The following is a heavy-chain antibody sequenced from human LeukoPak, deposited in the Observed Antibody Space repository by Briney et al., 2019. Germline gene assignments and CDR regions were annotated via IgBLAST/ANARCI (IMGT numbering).Heavy chain of an antibody. CDR2: IYSSGNT. V-gene: IGHV4-39*01. Sequence: SETLSLTCTVSGGSISTTNYYWGWIRQPPGRDLEWIGSIYSSGNTYYNPSLESRVTISVDTSKNQLSLKLTSATAAYTSVYYCARHSGLRSPFDPWGQGTLVTVSS. D-gene: IGHD3-3*01. J-gene: IGHJ5*02. CDR1: GGSISTTNYY. CDR3: ARHSGLRSPFDP.